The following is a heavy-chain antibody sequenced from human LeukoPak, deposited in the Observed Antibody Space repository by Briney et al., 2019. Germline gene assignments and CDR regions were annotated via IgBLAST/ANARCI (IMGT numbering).Heavy chain of an antibody. CDR2: ISAYNGNT. D-gene: IGHD2-15*01. Sequence: ASVKVSSKASGYTFTSYGISWVRQAPGQGLEWMGWISAYNGNTNYAQKLQGRVTMTTDTSTSTAYMELRSLRSDDTAVYYCARIPDVVGDYYYYYGMDVWGKGTTVTVSS. V-gene: IGHV1-18*04. CDR1: GYTFTSYG. CDR3: ARIPDVVGDYYYYYGMDV. J-gene: IGHJ6*04.